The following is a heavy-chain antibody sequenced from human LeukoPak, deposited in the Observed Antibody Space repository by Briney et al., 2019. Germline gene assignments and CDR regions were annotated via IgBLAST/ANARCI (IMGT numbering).Heavy chain of an antibody. Sequence: SVKVSCKASGGSFSKYGITWVRQAPGQGLEGMGGVMFTFGTTKYAHRFQGSVTISGDENTSTVYMEVSSLRSEDTAVYYCARIAYCGADCHAFDVWGQGTMVIVSS. V-gene: IGHV1-69*13. CDR2: VMFTFGTT. CDR3: ARIAYCGADCHAFDV. J-gene: IGHJ3*01. CDR1: GGSFSKYG. D-gene: IGHD2-21*01.